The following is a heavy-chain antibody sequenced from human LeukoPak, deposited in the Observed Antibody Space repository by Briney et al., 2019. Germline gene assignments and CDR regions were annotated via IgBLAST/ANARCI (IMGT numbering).Heavy chain of an antibody. J-gene: IGHJ4*02. D-gene: IGHD5-24*01. V-gene: IGHV3-33*06. Sequence: GGSLRLSCAASGFTLSSYGMHWVRQAPGKGLEWVAVIWYDGSNKYYADSVKGRFTISRDNSKNTLYLQMNSLRAEDTAVYYCAKSRSTMATITVFDYWGQGTLVTVSS. CDR1: GFTLSSYG. CDR2: IWYDGSNK. CDR3: AKSRSTMATITVFDY.